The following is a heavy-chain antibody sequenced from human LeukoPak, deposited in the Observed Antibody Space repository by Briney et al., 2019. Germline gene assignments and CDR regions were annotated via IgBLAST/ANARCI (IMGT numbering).Heavy chain of an antibody. D-gene: IGHD3-22*01. CDR2: ISSSGSTI. V-gene: IGHV3-48*03. Sequence: GGSLRLSCAASGFTFSYYEMSWVRQAPGKGLEWVSYISSSGSTIYYADSVKGRFTIPRDNAKNSLYLQMNSLRAEDTAVYYCARFHSYFDSRGYYNYFDYWGQGTLVTVSS. J-gene: IGHJ4*02. CDR3: ARFHSYFDSRGYYNYFDY. CDR1: GFTFSYYE.